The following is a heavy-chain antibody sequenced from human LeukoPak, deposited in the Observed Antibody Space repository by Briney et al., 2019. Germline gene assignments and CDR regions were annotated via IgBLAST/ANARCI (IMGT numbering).Heavy chain of an antibody. D-gene: IGHD3-10*01. CDR1: GFTFSSYA. CDR3: AKLPVYGSGSYRVDY. V-gene: IGHV3-23*01. J-gene: IGHJ4*02. Sequence: GGSLRLSCAASGFTFSSYAMSWVRQAPGKGLEWVSAISGSGGSTYYADSVKGRFTISRDNSKNTLYLQMNSLRAEDTAVYYCAKLPVYGSGSYRVDYWGQGTLVTVSS. CDR2: ISGSGGST.